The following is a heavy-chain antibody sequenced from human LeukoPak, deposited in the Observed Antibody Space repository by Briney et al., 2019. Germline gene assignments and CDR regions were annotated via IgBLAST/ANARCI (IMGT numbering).Heavy chain of an antibody. CDR3: ARIGVLGQQLVDLDY. J-gene: IGHJ4*02. CDR1: GGSISSSSYY. CDR2: IYYSGST. V-gene: IGHV4-39*01. D-gene: IGHD6-13*01. Sequence: SETLSLTCTVSGGSISSSSYYWGWIRQPPGKGLEWIGSIYYSGSTHYNPSLKSRVTISVDTSKNQFSLKLSSVTAADTAVYYCARIGVLGQQLVDLDYWGQGTLVTVSS.